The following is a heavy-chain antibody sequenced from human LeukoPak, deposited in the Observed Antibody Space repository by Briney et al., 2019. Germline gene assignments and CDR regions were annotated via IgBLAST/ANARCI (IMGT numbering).Heavy chain of an antibody. J-gene: IGHJ4*02. CDR1: GGSISPYF. V-gene: IGHV4-59*01. Sequence: SETPSLTCTVSGGSISPYFWSWIRQPPGKGLEWIGYISYTGHTNYNPSLKSRVTISIDTSKNHFSLQLTSVTAADTAVYYCARRDCWSFKCYSFDYWGQGILVSVSS. CDR2: ISYTGHT. D-gene: IGHD3-3*01. CDR3: ARRDCWSFKCYSFDY.